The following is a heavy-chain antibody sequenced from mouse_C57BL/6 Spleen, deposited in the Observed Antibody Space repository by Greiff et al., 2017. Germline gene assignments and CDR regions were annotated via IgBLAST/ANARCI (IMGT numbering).Heavy chain of an antibody. D-gene: IGHD2-3*01. Sequence: QVQLKQPGTELVKPGASVKLSCKASGYTFTSYWMHWVKQRPGQGLEWIGNINPSNGGTNYNEKFKSKATLTVDTSSSTAYMQLSSLTSEDSAVYYCAGREVYDGYCSWYFDVWGTGTTVTVSS. CDR3: AGREVYDGYCSWYFDV. V-gene: IGHV1-53*01. CDR1: GYTFTSYW. J-gene: IGHJ1*03. CDR2: INPSNGGT.